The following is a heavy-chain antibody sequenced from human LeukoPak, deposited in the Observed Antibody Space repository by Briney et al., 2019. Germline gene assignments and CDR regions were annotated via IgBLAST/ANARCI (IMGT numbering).Heavy chain of an antibody. CDR2: IIPKNGDT. V-gene: IGHV1-2*02. D-gene: IGHD6-13*01. CDR1: GYTFTGYY. CDR3: ARVRGIAAAGTPYYYYYMDV. J-gene: IGHJ6*03. Sequence: ASVKVSCKASGYTFTGYYMHWVRQAPGQGLEWMGGIIPKNGDTNYAQKFQGRVTMTRDTSISTAYMELSRLRSDDTAVYYCARVRGIAAAGTPYYYYYMDVWGKGTTVTISS.